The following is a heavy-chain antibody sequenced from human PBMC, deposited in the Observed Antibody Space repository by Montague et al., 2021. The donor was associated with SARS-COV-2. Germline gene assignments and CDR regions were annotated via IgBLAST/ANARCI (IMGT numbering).Heavy chain of an antibody. CDR3: ARVRYYGSGTSLGMDV. D-gene: IGHD3-10*01. CDR1: GGSFSGYY. Sequence: SETLSLTCAVYGGSFSGYYWSWIRQPPGKGLEWIGEINHSGSANYNPSLKSRVTISVDTFKNQFSLKLSSVTAADTAVYYCARVRYYGSGTSLGMDVWGQGTTVTVFS. CDR2: INHSGSA. V-gene: IGHV4-34*01. J-gene: IGHJ6*02.